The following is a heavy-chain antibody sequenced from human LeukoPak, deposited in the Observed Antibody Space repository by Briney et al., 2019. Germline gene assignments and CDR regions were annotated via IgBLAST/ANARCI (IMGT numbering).Heavy chain of an antibody. CDR3: AGGVSIAVAGSFFDY. Sequence: SETLSLTCAVYGGSFSGYYWSWVRQPPGKGLEWSGEINHSGRTNYNPSLKSRVTISVDTSKNQFSLKLSSVTAADTAVYYCAGGVSIAVAGSFFDYWGQGTLVTVSS. J-gene: IGHJ4*02. CDR1: GGSFSGYY. D-gene: IGHD6-19*01. CDR2: INHSGRT. V-gene: IGHV4-34*01.